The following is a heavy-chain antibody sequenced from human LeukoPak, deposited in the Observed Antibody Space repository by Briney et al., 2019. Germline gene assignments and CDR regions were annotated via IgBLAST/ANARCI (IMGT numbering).Heavy chain of an antibody. J-gene: IGHJ4*02. CDR2: MNSDGSAT. CDR3: AKGPIYIHS. Sequence: VGSLRLPCAASEFSFSNYWMHWVRQAPGKGLVWVTRMNSDGSATYYADSVQGRFTISRDNAKNTLYLQMNSLRAEDTAMYFSAKGPIYIHSWAQGTLVTVSS. CDR1: EFSFSNYW. V-gene: IGHV3-74*01.